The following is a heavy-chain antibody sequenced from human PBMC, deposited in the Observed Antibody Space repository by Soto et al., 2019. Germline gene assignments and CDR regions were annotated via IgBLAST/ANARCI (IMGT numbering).Heavy chain of an antibody. CDR3: ARDDGNFDY. D-gene: IGHD2-15*01. J-gene: IGHJ4*02. V-gene: IGHV4-38-2*02. CDR1: GYSISSGYY. Sequence: SETLSLTCAVSGYSISSGYYWGWIRQPPGKGLEWIGSIYHSGSTNYNPSLKSRVTISVDTSKNQFSLKLSSVTAADTAVYYCARDDGNFDYWGQGTLVTVS. CDR2: IYHSGST.